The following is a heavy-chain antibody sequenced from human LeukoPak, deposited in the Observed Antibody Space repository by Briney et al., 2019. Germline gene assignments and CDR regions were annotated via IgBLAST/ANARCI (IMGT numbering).Heavy chain of an antibody. CDR2: INHSGST. CDR1: GGSFSGYY. D-gene: IGHD6-19*01. V-gene: IGHV4-34*01. CDR3: ARWVGQWLVFYFDY. J-gene: IGHJ4*02. Sequence: SETLSLTCAVYGGSFSGYYWSWIRQPPGKGLEWIGEINHSGSTNYNPSLKSRVTISVDTSKNQFSLKLSSVTAADTAVYYCARWVGQWLVFYFDYWGQGTLVTVSS.